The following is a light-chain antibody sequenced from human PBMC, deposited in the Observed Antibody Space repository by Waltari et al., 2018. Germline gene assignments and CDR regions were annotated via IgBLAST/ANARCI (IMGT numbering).Light chain of an antibody. CDR1: QGISSG. J-gene: IGKJ1*01. CDR2: AGS. V-gene: IGKV1-12*01. CDR3: QQANSFPWT. Sequence: DIKMTQSPPSVSASVGDRVTITCRASQGISSGLAWDQQKPGKAPKHLIYAGSSLRSGVPSRVRGSGSGTDFTLALSSLQPEDFATYYCQQANSFPWTFGQGTKVEIK.